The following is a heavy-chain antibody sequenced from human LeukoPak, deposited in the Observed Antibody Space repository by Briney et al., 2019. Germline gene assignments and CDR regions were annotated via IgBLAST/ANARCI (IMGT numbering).Heavy chain of an antibody. CDR3: ARAARYYGSSGAHAFDI. Sequence: GGSLRLSCALPAFTFSNYDMHWVRQGTGKGLEWVSGIGTAGDTHYPDSVKGRFTISRENAKNSLYLQMNSLRVGDTAMYYCARAARYYGSSGAHAFDIWGQGTMVTVS. J-gene: IGHJ3*02. V-gene: IGHV3-13*01. CDR1: AFTFSNYD. D-gene: IGHD3-22*01. CDR2: IGTAGDT.